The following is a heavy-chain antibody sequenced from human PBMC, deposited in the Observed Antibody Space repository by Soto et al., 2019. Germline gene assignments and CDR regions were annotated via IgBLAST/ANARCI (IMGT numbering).Heavy chain of an antibody. CDR3: AKSIAAAIPHDY. D-gene: IGHD6-13*01. V-gene: IGHV3-30*18. Sequence: GGSLRLSCAASGFTFSSYGMHWVRQAPGKGLEWVAVISYDGSNKYYADSVKGRFTISRDNSKNTLYLQMNSLRAEDTAVYYCAKSIAAAIPHDYWGQGTLVTVSS. CDR1: GFTFSSYG. J-gene: IGHJ4*02. CDR2: ISYDGSNK.